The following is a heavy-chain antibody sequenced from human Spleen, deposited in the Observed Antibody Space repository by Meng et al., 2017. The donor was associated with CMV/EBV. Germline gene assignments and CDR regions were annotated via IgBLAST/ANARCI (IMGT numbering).Heavy chain of an antibody. V-gene: IGHV3-23*01. CDR1: GFTFSSYA. J-gene: IGHJ1*01. D-gene: IGHD3-10*01. Sequence: GESLKISCAASGFTFSSYAMTWVRQAPGKGLEWVSEISGSGGTTYYADSVKGRFTISRDNSKNTLYLRLNSLRAEDTAVYYCAKDFGIQNAEYFHHWGQGALVTVSS. CDR2: ISGSGGTT. CDR3: AKDFGIQNAEYFHH.